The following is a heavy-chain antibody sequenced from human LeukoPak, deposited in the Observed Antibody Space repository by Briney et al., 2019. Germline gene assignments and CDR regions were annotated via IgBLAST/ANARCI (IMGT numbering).Heavy chain of an antibody. V-gene: IGHV3-48*03. CDR3: ARERDEYYFDY. Sequence: GGSLRLSCAASGFTFSGYEMNWVRQAPGKGLEWVSYISRSGTIISYADSVKGRFTISRDNAKNSLYLQMNSLRAEDTAVYYCARERDEYYFDYWGQGTLVTVSS. CDR2: ISRSGTII. CDR1: GFTFSGYE. J-gene: IGHJ4*02.